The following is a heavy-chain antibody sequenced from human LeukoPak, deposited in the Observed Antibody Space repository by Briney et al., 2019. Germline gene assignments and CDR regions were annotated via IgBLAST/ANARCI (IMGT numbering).Heavy chain of an antibody. CDR1: GGSFRRYY. D-gene: IGHD4-11*01. Sequence: SETLSLTCAVYGGSFRRYYWRGIRQPPAKGLEWVGEINHSGSTNYNPSLKSRVTISVDTSKNQFSLKLSSVTAADTAVYYCARRLPPYSNYASWFDPWGQGTLVTVSS. CDR3: ARRLPPYSNYASWFDP. V-gene: IGHV4-34*01. J-gene: IGHJ5*02. CDR2: INHSGST.